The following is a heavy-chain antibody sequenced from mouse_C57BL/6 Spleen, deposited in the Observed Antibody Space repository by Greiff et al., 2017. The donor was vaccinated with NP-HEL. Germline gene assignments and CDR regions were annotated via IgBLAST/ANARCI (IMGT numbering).Heavy chain of an antibody. CDR3: ARVGVTTGYFDY. Sequence: VQLHQSGPELVKPGASVKISCKASGYAFSSSWMNWVKQRPGKGLEWIGRIYPGDGDTNYNGKFKGKATLTADKSSSTAYMQLSSLTSEDSAVYFCARVGVTTGYFDYWGQGTTLTVSS. D-gene: IGHD2-2*01. CDR1: GYAFSSSW. CDR2: IYPGDGDT. V-gene: IGHV1-82*01. J-gene: IGHJ2*01.